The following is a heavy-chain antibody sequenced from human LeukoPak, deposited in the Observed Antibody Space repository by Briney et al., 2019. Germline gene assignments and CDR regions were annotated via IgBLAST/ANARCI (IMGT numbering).Heavy chain of an antibody. D-gene: IGHD3-10*01. CDR1: GFTLSSYW. Sequence: PGGSLRLSCAASGFTLSSYWMHWVRQAPGKGLVWVSRTNGDGSSATYADSVKGRFTIPRDNAKNTLYLQMNSLRADDTAVYYCARDPRGVYGSGAFDYWGQGTLVTVSS. J-gene: IGHJ4*02. CDR2: TNGDGSSA. V-gene: IGHV3-74*03. CDR3: ARDPRGVYGSGAFDY.